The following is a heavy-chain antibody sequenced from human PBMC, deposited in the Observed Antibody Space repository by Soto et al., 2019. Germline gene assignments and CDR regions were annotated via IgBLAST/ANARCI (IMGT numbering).Heavy chain of an antibody. D-gene: IGHD3-16*01. Sequence: QVQLQESGPGLVKPLETLSLTCAVSGGSISTYYWSWIRQTPGKRLEWIGYFYYSGTTKYNPSLKSRVTISEDPSKNQFSLELTSVTAADTAVYYCARQPPGGDDSFDVWGQGTMVTVSS. CDR3: ARQPPGGDDSFDV. CDR2: FYYSGTT. J-gene: IGHJ3*01. V-gene: IGHV4-59*08. CDR1: GGSISTYY.